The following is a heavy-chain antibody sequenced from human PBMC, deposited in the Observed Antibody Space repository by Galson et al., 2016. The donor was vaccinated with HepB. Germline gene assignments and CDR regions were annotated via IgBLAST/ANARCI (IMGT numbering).Heavy chain of an antibody. CDR3: ATQYCSGGSCYSAAPGYWYFDL. V-gene: IGHV3-48*02. CDR2: ISSSSSSI. Sequence: SLRLSCAASGFTFSSYTMNWVRQAPGKGLEWVSYISSSSSSIYYADSGKGRFTISRDNAKNSLYLQMNSLRDEDTAVYYCATQYCSGGSCYSAAPGYWYFDLWGRGTLVTVSS. J-gene: IGHJ2*01. D-gene: IGHD2-15*01. CDR1: GFTFSSYT.